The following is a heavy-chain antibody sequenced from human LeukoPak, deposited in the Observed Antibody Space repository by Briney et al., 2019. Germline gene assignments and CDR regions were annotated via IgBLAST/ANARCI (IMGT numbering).Heavy chain of an antibody. CDR1: GFTFSDYY. CDR2: ISYDGSNK. D-gene: IGHD2-21*02. J-gene: IGHJ4*02. Sequence: PGGSLRLSCAASGFTFSDYYMSWIRQAPGKGLEWVAVISYDGSNKYYADSVKGRFTISRDNSKNTLYLQMNSLRAEDTAVYYCARERLSVTALDYWGQGTLVTVSS. V-gene: IGHV3-30*03. CDR3: ARERLSVTALDY.